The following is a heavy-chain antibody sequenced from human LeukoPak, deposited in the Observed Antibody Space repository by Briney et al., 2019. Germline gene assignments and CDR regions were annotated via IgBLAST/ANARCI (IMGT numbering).Heavy chain of an antibody. Sequence: SETLSLTCTVSGGSISSYYWSWVRQSPGKGLEWTGYIYTSGSTNYNPSLKSRVTISVDTSKNQFSLKLSSVTAADTAVYYCARGRVGATFDYWGQGTLVTVSS. CDR3: ARGRVGATFDY. CDR1: GGSISSYY. D-gene: IGHD1-26*01. J-gene: IGHJ4*02. V-gene: IGHV4-4*09. CDR2: IYTSGST.